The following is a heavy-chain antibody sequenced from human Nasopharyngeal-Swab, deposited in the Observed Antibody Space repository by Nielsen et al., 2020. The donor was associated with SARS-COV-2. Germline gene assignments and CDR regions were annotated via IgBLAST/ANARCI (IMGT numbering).Heavy chain of an antibody. J-gene: IGHJ5*02. CDR2: INPGGGSA. D-gene: IGHD2-15*01. V-gene: IGHV1-46*01. CDR3: SRGGDPREVVAATDCFDP. Sequence: ASVQVSCKASGYTFTRYYIHWVRQAPGQGREWMGIINPGGGSARYSQNFQGRVTMTRDTSTSTVYMELSSLRSEDTAVYYCSRGGDPREVVAATDCFDPWGQGTLVTVSS. CDR1: GYTFTRYY.